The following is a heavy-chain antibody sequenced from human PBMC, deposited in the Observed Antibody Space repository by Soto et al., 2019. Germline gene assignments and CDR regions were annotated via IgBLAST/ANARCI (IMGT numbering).Heavy chain of an antibody. J-gene: IGHJ4*02. CDR2: VFSSVSA. Sequence: QLQLQESGPGQVRPSETLSLTCIVSGVSVRSYTWSWVRQPANKGLEWIGWVFSSVSATYNPSLKSRVSISMDTAENRISLKLDSVTAADAGVYFCARDGMTTGDTWGPGTLVTVSS. CDR3: ARDGMTTGDT. CDR1: GVSVRSYT. D-gene: IGHD2-21*02. V-gene: IGHV4-4*07.